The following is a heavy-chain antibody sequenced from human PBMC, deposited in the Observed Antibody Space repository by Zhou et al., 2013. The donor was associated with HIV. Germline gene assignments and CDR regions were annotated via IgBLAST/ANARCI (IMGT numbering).Heavy chain of an antibody. V-gene: IGHV1-2*02. CDR1: GYTFTGYY. J-gene: IGHJ2*01. Sequence: QVQLVQSGAEVKKPGASVKVSCKASGYTFTGYYMHWVRQAPGQGLEWMGWINPNSGGTNYAQKFQGRVTMTRDTSISTAYMELSRLRSDDTAVYYCASCSGGSCYLWYFDLWGRGTLVTVSS. D-gene: IGHD2-15*01. CDR2: INPNSGGT. CDR3: ASCSGGSCYLWYFDL.